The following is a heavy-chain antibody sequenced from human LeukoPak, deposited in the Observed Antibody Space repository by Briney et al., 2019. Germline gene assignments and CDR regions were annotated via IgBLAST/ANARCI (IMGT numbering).Heavy chain of an antibody. CDR2: IHYTGST. CDR3: ARHPIERSLGGVPDWFDP. J-gene: IGHJ5*02. CDR1: GGSISSGDYY. V-gene: IGHV4-39*07. Sequence: SQTLSLTCTVSGGSISSGDYYWGWVRQPPGKGLECIASIHYTGSTYYDPSLKSRVTLSVDTSKNQFSLNLYSVTAADTAIYYCARHPIERSLGGVPDWFDPWGQGTLVTVSS. D-gene: IGHD3-3*01.